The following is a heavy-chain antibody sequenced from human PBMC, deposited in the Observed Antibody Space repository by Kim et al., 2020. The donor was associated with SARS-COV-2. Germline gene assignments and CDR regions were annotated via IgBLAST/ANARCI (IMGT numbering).Heavy chain of an antibody. J-gene: IGHJ4*02. Sequence: SETLSLTCTVSGGSISSSSYYWGWIRQPPGKGLEWIGSIYYSGSTYYNPSLKSRVTISVDTSKNQFSLKLSSVTAADTAVYYCARSTGGYSYGLYYFDYWGQGTLVTVSS. CDR2: IYYSGST. D-gene: IGHD5-18*01. V-gene: IGHV4-39*07. CDR3: ARSTGGYSYGLYYFDY. CDR1: GGSISSSSYY.